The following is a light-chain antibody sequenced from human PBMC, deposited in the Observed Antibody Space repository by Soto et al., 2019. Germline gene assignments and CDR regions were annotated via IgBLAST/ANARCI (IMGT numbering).Light chain of an antibody. V-gene: IGKV3-15*01. J-gene: IGKJ5*01. Sequence: MTQSPSTLSVSPGERVTLSCRSGQSVGYNLAWFQQKPGQGPRLLIYGASTRATGIPVRFSGSGSETDFTLTISSLRSEDSEVYLCQQYNNWPITFGQGTRLEIK. CDR3: QQYNNWPIT. CDR1: QSVGYN. CDR2: GAS.